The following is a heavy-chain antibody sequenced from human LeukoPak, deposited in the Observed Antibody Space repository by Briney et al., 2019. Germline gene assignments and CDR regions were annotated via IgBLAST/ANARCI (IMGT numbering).Heavy chain of an antibody. CDR1: GFTFGDYA. V-gene: IGHV3-49*04. J-gene: IGHJ4*02. CDR2: IRSKAYGGTT. CDR3: TRVRGYSYGYGDY. D-gene: IGHD5-18*01. Sequence: GGSLRLSCTASGFTFGDYAMSWVRQAPGKGLEWVGFIRSKAYGGTTEYAASVEGRFTISRDDSKSIAYLQMNSLKTEDTAVYYCTRVRGYSYGYGDYWGQGTLVTVSS.